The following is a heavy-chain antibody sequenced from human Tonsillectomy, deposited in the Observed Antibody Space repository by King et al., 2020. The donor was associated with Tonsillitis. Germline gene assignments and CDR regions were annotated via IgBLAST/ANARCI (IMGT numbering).Heavy chain of an antibody. J-gene: IGHJ4*02. V-gene: IGHV1-2*02. Sequence: VQLVESGAEVKKPGASVKVSCKASGYTFTGYFMHWVRQAPGQGLEWMGWINPNSGGTNYAQKFQGRVTMTRDTSINTAYMELSRLTSDDTAVYYCARDRCSSNSCYTEFNCWGQGTLVTVSS. CDR1: GYTFTGYF. D-gene: IGHD2-2*02. CDR2: INPNSGGT. CDR3: ARDRCSSNSCYTEFNC.